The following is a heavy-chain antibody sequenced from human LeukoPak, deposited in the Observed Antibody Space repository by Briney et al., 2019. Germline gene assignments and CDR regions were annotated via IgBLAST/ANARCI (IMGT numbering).Heavy chain of an antibody. Sequence: SQTLSLTCTVSGGSISSGSYYWSWIRQPAGKGLEWIGRIYTSGSTNYNPSLKSRVTISVDTSENQFSLKLSSVTAADTAVYYCAREAHTALSDYWGQGTLVTVSS. D-gene: IGHD5-18*01. J-gene: IGHJ4*02. V-gene: IGHV4-61*02. CDR3: AREAHTALSDY. CDR1: GGSISSGSYY. CDR2: IYTSGST.